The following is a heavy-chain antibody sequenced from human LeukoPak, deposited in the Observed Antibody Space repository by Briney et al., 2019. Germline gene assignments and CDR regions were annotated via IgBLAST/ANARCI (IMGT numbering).Heavy chain of an antibody. CDR3: ARGYSSSWFSGDYYGMDV. CDR1: GGTFSSYA. Sequence: SVKVSCKASGGTFSSYAISWVRQAPGQGLEWMGGIIPIFGTANYAQKFQGRVTITADESTSTAYMELSSLRSEDTAVYYCARGYSSSWFSGDYYGMDVWGQGTTVTVSS. D-gene: IGHD6-13*01. V-gene: IGHV1-69*13. J-gene: IGHJ6*02. CDR2: IIPIFGTA.